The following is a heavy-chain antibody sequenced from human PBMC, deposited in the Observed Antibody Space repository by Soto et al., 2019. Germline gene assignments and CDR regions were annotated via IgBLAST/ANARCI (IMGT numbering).Heavy chain of an antibody. V-gene: IGHV3-23*01. D-gene: IGHD6-19*01. J-gene: IGHJ3*02. Sequence: GGSLRLSCAASGFTFSSYAMSWVRQAPGKGLEWVSAISGSGGSTYYADSVKGRFTISRDNSKNTLNLQMNSLRAEDTAVYYCAKPRERSGWYKDAFDIWGQGTMVTVSS. CDR1: GFTFSSYA. CDR2: ISGSGGST. CDR3: AKPRERSGWYKDAFDI.